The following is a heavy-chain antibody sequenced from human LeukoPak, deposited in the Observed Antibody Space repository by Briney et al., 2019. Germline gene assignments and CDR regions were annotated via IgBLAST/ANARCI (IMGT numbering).Heavy chain of an antibody. J-gene: IGHJ6*03. Sequence: PGRSLRLSCEASGFTFSNYWMSWVRQAPGEGLEWVTNIKQEGSEKYCVCSVKGRFTICRDNAKNSLYLQMNSLRAEDTAVYYCARGSAYCGGDCYSDYYYYMDVWGKGTTVTVSS. D-gene: IGHD2-21*02. CDR1: GFTFSNYW. CDR3: ARGSAYCGGDCYSDYYYYMDV. CDR2: IKQEGSEK. V-gene: IGHV3-7*01.